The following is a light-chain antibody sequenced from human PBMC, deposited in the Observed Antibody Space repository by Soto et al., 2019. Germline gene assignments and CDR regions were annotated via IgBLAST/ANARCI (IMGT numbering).Light chain of an antibody. CDR2: EVN. J-gene: IGLJ1*01. CDR1: SSDVGGHNY. V-gene: IGLV2-14*01. Sequence: QSVLTQPASVSGSPGQSITISCTGTSSDVGGHNYVSWYQQHPGKAPKLVIYEVNKRPSEVSNRFSGSKSGNTASLTISGLRPEDEADYYCNSYTSRYTFVLGTGTKVTVL. CDR3: NSYTSRYTFV.